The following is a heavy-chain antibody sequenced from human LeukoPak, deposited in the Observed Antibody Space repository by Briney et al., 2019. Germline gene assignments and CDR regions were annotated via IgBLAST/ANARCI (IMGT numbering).Heavy chain of an antibody. V-gene: IGHV3-72*01. J-gene: IGHJ2*01. Sequence: GGSLRLSCAASGFTFSDHYMDWVRQAPGKGLEWVGRIRNKANSYTTEYAASVKGRFTISRDDSKNSLYLQMYSLKTEDTAVYYCAGVGYSYGSYWYFDLWGRGTLVTVSS. CDR1: GFTFSDHY. CDR3: AGVGYSYGSYWYFDL. D-gene: IGHD5-18*01. CDR2: IRNKANSYTT.